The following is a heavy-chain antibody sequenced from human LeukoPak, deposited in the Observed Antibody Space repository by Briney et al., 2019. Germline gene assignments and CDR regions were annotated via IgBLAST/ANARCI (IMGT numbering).Heavy chain of an antibody. Sequence: PSETLSLXCTVSGGSISSYYWSWIRQPAGKGLEWIGRIYTSGSTNYNPSLKSRVTMSVDTSKNQFSLKLSSVTAADTAVYYCARLPGPSYYYYYMDVWGKGTTVTVSS. CDR1: GGSISSYY. V-gene: IGHV4-4*07. CDR3: ARLPGPSYYYYYMDV. CDR2: IYTSGST. J-gene: IGHJ6*03.